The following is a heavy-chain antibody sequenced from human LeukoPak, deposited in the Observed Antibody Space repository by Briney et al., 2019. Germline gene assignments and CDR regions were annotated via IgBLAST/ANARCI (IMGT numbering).Heavy chain of an antibody. D-gene: IGHD5-18*01. CDR2: LDGGGST. V-gene: IGHV3-53*01. CDR1: GFSVSSNA. Sequence: GGSLRLSCAASGFSVSSNAMAWVRQAPGKGLEWVSSLDGGGSTYNAHSVKGRFTISTDNSENTLYLQMNSLRAEDTAVYYCATRYSFNYLGYWGQGTLVTVSS. J-gene: IGHJ4*02. CDR3: ATRYSFNYLGY.